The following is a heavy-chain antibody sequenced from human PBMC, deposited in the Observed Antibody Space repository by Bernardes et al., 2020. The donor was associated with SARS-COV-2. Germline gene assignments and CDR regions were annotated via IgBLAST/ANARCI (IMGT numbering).Heavy chain of an antibody. CDR3: ARDSGNIVTTTERFDY. D-gene: IGHD5-12*01. CDR2: IYSTWTT. J-gene: IGHJ4*02. CDR1: GGSISSGY. Sequence: SETLSLTCTVSGGSISSGYWSWIRHPARPGLGRIWRIYSTWTTNYNPSLNSRVTMSVDTSTNQFSLMVTSVTAADAAVSYCARDSGNIVTTTERFDYWGQGTLVTVSS. V-gene: IGHV4-4*07.